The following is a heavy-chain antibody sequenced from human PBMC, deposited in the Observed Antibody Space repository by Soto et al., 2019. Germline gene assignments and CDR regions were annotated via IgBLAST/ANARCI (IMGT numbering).Heavy chain of an antibody. J-gene: IGHJ4*02. CDR3: ASSSGNNYGVGTNYYFDY. CDR1: GXTXXXYS. D-gene: IGHD1-26*01. V-gene: IGHV1-69*06. Sequence: QVXLVQSGAEVXXXXSSVKVSCKASGXTXXXYSIVWVRQAPXXGXXXXXXXXPIFGTANFAQKFQDRVTITADKSTNTAFMELSSLKSEDTAVYYCASSSGNNYGVGTNYYFDYWGQGTLVTVSS. CDR2: XXPIFGTA.